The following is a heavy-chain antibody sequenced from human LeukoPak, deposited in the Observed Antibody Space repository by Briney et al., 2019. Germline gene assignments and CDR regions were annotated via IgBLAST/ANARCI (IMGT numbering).Heavy chain of an antibody. V-gene: IGHV1-8*01. CDR2: MNPNSGNT. J-gene: IGHJ6*02. CDR3: AREGSSGWYPYYYYHGMDV. Sequence: ASVKVSCKASGYTFTSYDINWVRQATGQGLEWMGWMNPNSGNTGYAQKFQGRVTMTRNTSISTAYMELSSLRSEDTAVYYCAREGSSGWYPYYYYHGMDVWGQGTTVTVSS. CDR1: GYTFTSYD. D-gene: IGHD6-19*01.